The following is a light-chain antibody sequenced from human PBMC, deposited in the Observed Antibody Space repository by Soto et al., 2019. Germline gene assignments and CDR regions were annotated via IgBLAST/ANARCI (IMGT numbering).Light chain of an antibody. CDR2: GAS. J-gene: IGKJ2*01. CDR3: HQYNTYSYT. CDR1: QTVNNNY. Sequence: ELVLTQSPGTLSLSPGERATLSCRASQTVNNNYLAWYQQIPGQAPRLLISGASGRATGTPDRFSGSASGTDFTLTISRLEPEDFAVYYCHQYNTYSYTFGQGTKLEIK. V-gene: IGKV3-20*01.